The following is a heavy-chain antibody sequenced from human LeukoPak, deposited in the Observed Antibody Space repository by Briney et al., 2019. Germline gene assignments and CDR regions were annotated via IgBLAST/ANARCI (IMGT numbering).Heavy chain of an antibody. CDR1: GYTFTNSY. V-gene: IGHV1-46*01. CDR3: ARIRDGYNDAYDL. J-gene: IGHJ3*01. D-gene: IGHD5-24*01. Sequence: ASVTVSCKASGYTFTNSYIHWVRQAPGQVLEWMGLINPDGGNTNYAQNFQGRVTLTRDTSTSTVYMELSSLRSEDTAIYYCARIRDGYNDAYDLWGQGTMVTVSS. CDR2: INPDGGNT.